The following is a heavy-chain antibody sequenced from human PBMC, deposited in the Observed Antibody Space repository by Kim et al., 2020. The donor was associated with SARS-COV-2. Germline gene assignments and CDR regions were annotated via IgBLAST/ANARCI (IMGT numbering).Heavy chain of an antibody. V-gene: IGHV3-49*04. J-gene: IGHJ4*02. CDR1: GFTFGDYA. CDR2: IRSKAYGGTT. CDR3: TSDIIYYDSSGPQGHNDY. Sequence: GGSLRLSCTASGFTFGDYAMSWVRQAPGKGLEWVGFIRSKAYGGTTEYAASVKGRFTISRDDSKSIAYLQMNSLKTEDTAVYYCTSDIIYYDSSGPQGHNDYWGQGTLVTVSS. D-gene: IGHD3-22*01.